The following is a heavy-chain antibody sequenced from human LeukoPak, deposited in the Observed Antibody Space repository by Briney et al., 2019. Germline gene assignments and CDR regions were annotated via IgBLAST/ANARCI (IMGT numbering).Heavy chain of an antibody. Sequence: QTGGSLRLSCAASGFIFSAYAMIWVRQAPGKGLEWVSSITDSGSGTCYAESVKGRFTISRDNSKNTLYLQVNSLRAEDTAVYYCARGRDYFDNWGQGTLVSVSS. J-gene: IGHJ4*02. CDR3: ARGRDYFDN. CDR2: ITDSGSGT. CDR1: GFIFSAYA. D-gene: IGHD5-24*01. V-gene: IGHV3-23*01.